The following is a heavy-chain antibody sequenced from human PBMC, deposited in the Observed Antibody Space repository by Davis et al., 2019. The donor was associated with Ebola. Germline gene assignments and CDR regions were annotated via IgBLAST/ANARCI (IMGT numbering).Heavy chain of an antibody. CDR3: ARGVMMPVAGTGYAFDI. CDR2: FYSGGST. Sequence: GESLKISCAASGFTISSNYMNWVRQAPGKGLEWVSVFYSGGSTYYADSVKGRFTISRDNSKNTLYLQVSSLRAEDTAVYYCARGVMMPVAGTGYAFDIWGQGTMVTVSS. CDR1: GFTISSNY. V-gene: IGHV3-66*01. D-gene: IGHD6-19*01. J-gene: IGHJ3*02.